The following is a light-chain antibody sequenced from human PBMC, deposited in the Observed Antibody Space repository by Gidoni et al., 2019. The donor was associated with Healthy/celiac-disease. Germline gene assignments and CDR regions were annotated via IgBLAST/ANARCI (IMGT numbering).Light chain of an antibody. CDR3: QQSYSTPLYT. J-gene: IGKJ2*01. CDR2: AAS. Sequence: DIQTSQSPSSLSASVGDRATITCRASQSISSYLNWYQQKPGKAPKLLIYAASSLQSGVPSRFSGSRSGTDFTLTISSLQPEDFATYYCQQSYSTPLYTFGQGTKLEIK. CDR1: QSISSY. V-gene: IGKV1-39*01.